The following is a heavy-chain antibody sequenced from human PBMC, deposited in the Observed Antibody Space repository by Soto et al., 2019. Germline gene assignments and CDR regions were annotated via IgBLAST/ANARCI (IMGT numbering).Heavy chain of an antibody. CDR2: INPSDSAI. CDR3: ARFLLGTTPSFYFDS. D-gene: IGHD2-15*01. V-gene: IGHV5-10-1*01. CDR1: GYTFTSYY. Sequence: GASVKVSCKASGYTFTSYYMHWVRQAPGQGLEWMGIINPSDSAINYGPSFQGHVTISVDKSISTAYLQWSNLKASDTAIYFCARFLLGTTPSFYFDSWGQGTPVTVSS. J-gene: IGHJ4*02.